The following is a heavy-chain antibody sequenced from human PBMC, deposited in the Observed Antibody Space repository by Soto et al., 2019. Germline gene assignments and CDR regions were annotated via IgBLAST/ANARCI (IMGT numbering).Heavy chain of an antibody. CDR3: ARVPPWGNSAGDYYIQHYDS. J-gene: IGHJ4*02. Sequence: ASVKVSCKSSGFTFTSYAIHWLHQAPGQRPQWMGWINGGSGNTKYSQDFQCRVTFTRDTFATTAYLELSSLRSEDTAVYYCARVPPWGNSAGDYYIQHYDSWGQGTTVTVYS. CDR2: INGGSGNT. D-gene: IGHD3-10*01. CDR1: GFTFTSYA. V-gene: IGHV1-3*01.